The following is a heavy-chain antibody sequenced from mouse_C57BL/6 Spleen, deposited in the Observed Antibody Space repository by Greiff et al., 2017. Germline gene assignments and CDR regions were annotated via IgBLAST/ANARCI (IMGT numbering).Heavy chain of an antibody. CDR3: ARRANWDDRVAY. V-gene: IGHV1-80*01. J-gene: IGHJ3*01. D-gene: IGHD4-1*01. CDR2: IYPGDGDT. CDR1: GYAFSSYW. Sequence: VQLQESGAELVKPGASVKISCKASGYAFSSYWMNWLKQRPGKGLEWIGQIYPGDGDTNYNGKFKGKATLTADKSSSTAYMQLSSLTSEDSAVYFCARRANWDDRVAYWGQGTLVTVSA.